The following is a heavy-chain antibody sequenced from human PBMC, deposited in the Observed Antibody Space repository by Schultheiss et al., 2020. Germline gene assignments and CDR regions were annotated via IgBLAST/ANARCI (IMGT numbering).Heavy chain of an antibody. CDR3: ARGEGCSGGSCYPAY. D-gene: IGHD2-15*01. CDR2: IYYSGST. CDR1: GGFISGYY. Sequence: SETLSLTCTVSGGFISGYYWTWIRQPPGKGLEWIGYIYYSGSTNYNPSLKSRVTISVDTSKNQFSLKLSSVTAADTAVYYCARGEGCSGGSCYPAYWGQGTLVTVSS. J-gene: IGHJ4*02. V-gene: IGHV4-59*01.